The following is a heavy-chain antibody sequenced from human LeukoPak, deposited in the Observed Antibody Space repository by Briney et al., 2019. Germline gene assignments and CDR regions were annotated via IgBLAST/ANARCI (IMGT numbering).Heavy chain of an antibody. CDR3: ARDRGGYYMDV. V-gene: IGHV4-59*01. CDR2: IYYSGST. CDR1: SGSISSYY. Sequence: SETLSLTCTVSSGSISSYYWSWIRQPPGKGLEWIGYIYYSGSTNYSPSLKSRVTISVDTSKNQFSLKLSSVTAADTAVYYCARDRGGYYMDVWGKGTTVTVSS. D-gene: IGHD3-10*01. J-gene: IGHJ6*03.